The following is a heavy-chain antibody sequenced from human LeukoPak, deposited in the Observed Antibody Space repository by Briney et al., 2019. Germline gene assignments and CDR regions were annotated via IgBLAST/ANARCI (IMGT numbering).Heavy chain of an antibody. CDR1: GGSISSGDYY. J-gene: IGHJ5*02. V-gene: IGHV4-30-4*01. CDR2: IYYSGST. Sequence: LSETLSLTCTVSGGSISSGDYYWSRIRQPPGKGLEWIGYIYYSGSTYYNPSLKSRVTISVDTSKNQVSLRLSSVTAADTAVYHCARKDGDLWGQGTLVTVSS. CDR3: ARKDGDL.